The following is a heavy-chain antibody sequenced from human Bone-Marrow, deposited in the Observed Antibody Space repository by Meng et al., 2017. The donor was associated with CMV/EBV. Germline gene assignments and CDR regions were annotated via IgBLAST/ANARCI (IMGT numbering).Heavy chain of an antibody. J-gene: IGHJ6*02. CDR1: GYTFTSYY. CDR2: INPSGGST. D-gene: IGHD4/OR15-4a*01. CDR3: ARDDYGSPPYYYGMDV. Sequence: ASVKVSCKASGYTFTSYYMHWVRQAPGQGLEWMGIINPSGGSTSYAQKFQGRVTMTRDTSTSTVYMELSSLRSEDTAVYYCARDDYGSPPYYYGMDVWGQGTTVTVSS. V-gene: IGHV1-46*01.